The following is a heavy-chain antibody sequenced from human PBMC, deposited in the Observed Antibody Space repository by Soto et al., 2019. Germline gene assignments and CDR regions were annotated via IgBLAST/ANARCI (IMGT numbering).Heavy chain of an antibody. J-gene: IGHJ6*03. D-gene: IGHD2-21*01. V-gene: IGHV3-48*01. CDR2: ISSSSSTI. CDR1: GFTFSSYP. Sequence: EVQLVESGGDLVQPGGSLRLSCAASGFTFSSYPMNWVRQAPGKGLEWVSYISSSSSTIYYADSVKGRFTISRDNAKNSLYLQMNSLRAEDTALYYCASDWYYMDVWGKGTTVSVSS. CDR3: ASDWYYMDV.